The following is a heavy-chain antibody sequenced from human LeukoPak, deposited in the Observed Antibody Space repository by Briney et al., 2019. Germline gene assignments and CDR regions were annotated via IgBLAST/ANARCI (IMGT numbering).Heavy chain of an antibody. CDR1: GDSITRGSY. D-gene: IGHD3-22*01. V-gene: IGHV4-38-2*02. CDR2: IYHSGIT. CDR3: ARDRHDSSGYYYNDAFDI. J-gene: IGHJ3*02. Sequence: SETLSLTCAVSGDSITRGSYWGWIRQPPGKGLEWIGSIYHSGITYYNPSLKSRVTISVDTSKNQFSLRVNSVTAADTAVYYCARDRHDSSGYYYNDAFDIWGQGTMVTVSS.